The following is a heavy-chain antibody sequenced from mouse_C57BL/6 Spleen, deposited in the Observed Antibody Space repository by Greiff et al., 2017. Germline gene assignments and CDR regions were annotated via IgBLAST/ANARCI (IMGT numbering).Heavy chain of an antibody. CDR2: ISDGGSYT. D-gene: IGHD6-5*01. CDR1: GFTFSSYA. Sequence: EVKLMESGGGLVKPGGSLKLSCAASGFTFSSYAMSWVRQTPEKRLEWVATISDGGSYTYYPDNVKGRFTISRDNAKNNLYLQMSHLKSEDTAMYYCARDPYAGFDYWGQGTTLTVSS. J-gene: IGHJ2*01. V-gene: IGHV5-4*01. CDR3: ARDPYAGFDY.